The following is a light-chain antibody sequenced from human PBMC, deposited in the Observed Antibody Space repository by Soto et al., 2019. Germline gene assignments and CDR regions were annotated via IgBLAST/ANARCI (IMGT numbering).Light chain of an antibody. CDR1: QGISND. CDR3: HNYNSAPRT. J-gene: IGKJ1*01. Sequence: DIQMTQSPSSLSSSIGDRVTISCRASQGISNDLAWYQQKPGKVPSLLIYAASTSHSGAPSRFRGSGSGTDFTLTISSLQPEDVATYYCHNYNSAPRTFGQGTKVDIK. V-gene: IGKV1-27*01. CDR2: AAS.